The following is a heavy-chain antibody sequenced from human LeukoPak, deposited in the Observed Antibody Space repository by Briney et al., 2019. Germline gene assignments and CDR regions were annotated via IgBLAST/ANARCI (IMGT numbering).Heavy chain of an antibody. V-gene: IGHV1-18*01. D-gene: IGHD3-9*01. CDR2: ISAYNGNT. Sequence: ASVKVSCKASGYTYTSYGISWVRQAPGQGLEWMGWISAYNGNTNYAQRLQGRVTMTTDTSTSTAYMELRSLRSDDTAVYYCASSAGYDILTAYLLDYWGQGTLVTVSS. J-gene: IGHJ4*02. CDR3: ASSAGYDILTAYLLDY. CDR1: GYTYTSYG.